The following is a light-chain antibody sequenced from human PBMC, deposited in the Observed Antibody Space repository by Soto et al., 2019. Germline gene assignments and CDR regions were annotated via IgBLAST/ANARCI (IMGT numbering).Light chain of an antibody. CDR3: MQGTHWPWT. CDR1: QSLIHSDGNTY. CDR2: EVS. Sequence: DVVMTQSPLSLPVTLGQPASISCRSSQSLIHSDGNTYLNWFQQRPGQSPRRLLYEVSDRDSGVPDRFGGSGSGTDFTLKISRVEAEDVGVYYCMQGTHWPWTFGQGTEVEIK. J-gene: IGKJ1*01. V-gene: IGKV2-30*02.